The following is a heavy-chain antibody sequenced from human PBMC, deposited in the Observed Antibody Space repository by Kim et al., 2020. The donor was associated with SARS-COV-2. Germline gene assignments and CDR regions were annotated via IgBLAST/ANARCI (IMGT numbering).Heavy chain of an antibody. CDR3: ARDTNGPWVDYYYGMDV. V-gene: IGHV1-18*01. CDR2: ISAYNGNT. D-gene: IGHD1-26*01. Sequence: ASVKVSCKASGYTFTSYGISWVRQAPGQGLEWMGWISAYNGNTNYAQKLQGRVTMTTDTSTSTAYMELRSLRSDDTAVYYCARDTNGPWVDYYYGMDVWGQGTTVTVSS. CDR1: GYTFTSYG. J-gene: IGHJ6*02.